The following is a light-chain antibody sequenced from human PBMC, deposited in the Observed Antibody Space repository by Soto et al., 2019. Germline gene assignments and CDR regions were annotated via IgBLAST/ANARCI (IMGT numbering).Light chain of an antibody. V-gene: IGKV1-6*01. Sequence: AIQMTQSPSSLSASVGDRVTMTCRASQGINNELAWYQQKPGKAPKLLIYAASNLHSGVPSRFSGSGSGTDFALTISSLQPEDFATYFCLHDYNCPRTFGQGTKVE. CDR1: QGINNE. CDR2: AAS. J-gene: IGKJ1*01. CDR3: LHDYNCPRT.